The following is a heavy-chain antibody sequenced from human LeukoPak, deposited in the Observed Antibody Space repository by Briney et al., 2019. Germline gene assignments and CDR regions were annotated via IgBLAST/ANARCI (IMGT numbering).Heavy chain of an antibody. V-gene: IGHV4-39*01. CDR1: GGSFSSSTHY. Sequence: PSETLSLTCTVSGGSFSSSTHYWGWIRQPPGKGLEWIGSMYYSGSTYHNQSLKSRVTISVDTSKNQFSLKVTSETAADTAVYYCARQYYDSSGYYPWYFDYWGQGTLVTVSS. CDR2: MYYSGST. J-gene: IGHJ4*02. CDR3: ARQYYDSSGYYPWYFDY. D-gene: IGHD3-22*01.